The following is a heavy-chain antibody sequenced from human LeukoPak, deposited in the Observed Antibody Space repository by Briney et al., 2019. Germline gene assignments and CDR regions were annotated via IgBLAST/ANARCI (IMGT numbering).Heavy chain of an antibody. D-gene: IGHD2-2*01. CDR1: GIDFRASG. V-gene: IGHV3-30*02. CDR3: AREGGTVVVGRFDY. Sequence: GGSLRLSCAASGIDFRASGMHWGRQAPGMGLEWVTFIQTDGSDKYYAASVAGRFTISRDNSKNTVYLHMNSLRPDDTALYYCAREGGTVVVGRFDYWGQGTLVTVSS. CDR2: IQTDGSDK. J-gene: IGHJ4*02.